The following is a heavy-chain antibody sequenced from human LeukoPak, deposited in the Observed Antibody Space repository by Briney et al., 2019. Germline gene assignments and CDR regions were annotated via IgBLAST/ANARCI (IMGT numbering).Heavy chain of an antibody. D-gene: IGHD2-15*01. Sequence: GGSLRLSCATSGFTFSNYWMSWVRQAPGEGLEWVANIKQDESEQYYVGSVKGRFTISRDNAKNSLYLQMNSLRAEDTAVYYCAKDYLLYCSGGSCYGGDYWGQGTLVTVSS. V-gene: IGHV3-7*03. CDR3: AKDYLLYCSGGSCYGGDY. J-gene: IGHJ4*02. CDR2: IKQDESEQ. CDR1: GFTFSNYW.